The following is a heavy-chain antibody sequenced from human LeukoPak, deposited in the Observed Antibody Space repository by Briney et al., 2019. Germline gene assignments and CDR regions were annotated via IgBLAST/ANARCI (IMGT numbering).Heavy chain of an antibody. CDR2: ISYDGSNK. CDR1: GFTFSSYA. Sequence: GGSLRLSCAASGFTFSSYAMHWVRQAPGKGLEWVAVISYDGSNKYYADSVKGRFTISRDNSKNTLYLQMNSLRAEDTAVYYCARDDRGRVYYYVFDYGGREPLVTVSS. J-gene: IGHJ4*02. CDR3: ARDDRGRVYYYVFDY. D-gene: IGHD3-10*02. V-gene: IGHV3-30-3*01.